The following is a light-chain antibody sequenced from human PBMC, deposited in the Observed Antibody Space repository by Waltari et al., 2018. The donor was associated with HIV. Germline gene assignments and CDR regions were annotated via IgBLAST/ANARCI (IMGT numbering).Light chain of an antibody. J-gene: IGLJ3*02. CDR2: EVT. V-gene: IGLV2-23*02. CDR1: SSGIGSYNL. Sequence: QSALTQPASVSGSPGQSITISCTGTSSGIGSYNLVSWYQHHPGKAPKLLIYEVTKRPSGVSSRFSGSKSGNTASLTISGLQAEDEGDYYCCSYAGSSSLWMFGGGTKLTVL. CDR3: CSYAGSSSLWM.